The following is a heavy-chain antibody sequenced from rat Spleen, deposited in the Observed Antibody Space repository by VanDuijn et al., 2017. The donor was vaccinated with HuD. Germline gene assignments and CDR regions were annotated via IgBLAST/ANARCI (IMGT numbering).Heavy chain of an antibody. CDR1: GFTFSDYY. Sequence: EVQLVESDGGLVQPGRSLKLSCAASGFTFSDYYMAWVRQAPTKGLEWVATISFDGLSTYYRDSVKGRFTIFRDNIKDTLYLQMDSLRSEDTATYYCARRYDFDHWGQGVMVTVSS. V-gene: IGHV5-29*01. CDR2: ISFDGLST. CDR3: ARRYDFDH. J-gene: IGHJ2*01. D-gene: IGHD1-11*01.